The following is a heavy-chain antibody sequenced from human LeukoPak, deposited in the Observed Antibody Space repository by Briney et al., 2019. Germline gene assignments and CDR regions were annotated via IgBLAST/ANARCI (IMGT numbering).Heavy chain of an antibody. Sequence: GGSLRLSCAASGFTFSSYWMSWVRQAPGKGLEWVANIKQDGSEKYYVDSVKGRFTISRDNAKNSLYLQMNSLRAEDTAVYYCARDPRHLTGYVILSWYFDLWGRGTLVTVSS. CDR3: ARDPRHLTGYVILSWYFDL. J-gene: IGHJ2*01. CDR2: IKQDGSEK. CDR1: GFTFSSYW. V-gene: IGHV3-7*01. D-gene: IGHD3-9*01.